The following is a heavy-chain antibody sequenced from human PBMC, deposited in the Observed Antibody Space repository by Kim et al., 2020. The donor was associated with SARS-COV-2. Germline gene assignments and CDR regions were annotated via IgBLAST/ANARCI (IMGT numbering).Heavy chain of an antibody. V-gene: IGHV3-21*01. Sequence: GGSLRLSCAASDSTFTTFIMNWVRQAPGKGLEWVSSINTYSDSIHYAGSVEGRFTVSRDNAKTSLFLQMDSLRTEDSATYYCARRRGVSGTPWHAYYMDAWGEGTTVTVSS. J-gene: IGHJ6*03. CDR3: ARRRGVSGTPWHAYYMDA. CDR2: INTYSDSI. CDR1: DSTFTTFI. D-gene: IGHD2-8*01.